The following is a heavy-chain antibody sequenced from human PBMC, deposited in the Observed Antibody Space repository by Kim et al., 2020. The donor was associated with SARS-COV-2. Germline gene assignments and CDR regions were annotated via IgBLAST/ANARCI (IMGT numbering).Heavy chain of an antibody. CDR2: INAGNGNT. CDR1: GYTFTSYA. CDR3: ARAEGRDYDILTGRKIFDY. J-gene: IGHJ4*02. V-gene: IGHV1-3*01. Sequence: ASVKVSCKASGYTFTSYAMHWVRQAPGQRLEWMGWINAGNGNTKYSQKFQGRVTITRDTSASTAYMELSSLRSEDTAVYYCARAEGRDYDILTGRKIFDYWGQGTLVTVSS. D-gene: IGHD3-9*01.